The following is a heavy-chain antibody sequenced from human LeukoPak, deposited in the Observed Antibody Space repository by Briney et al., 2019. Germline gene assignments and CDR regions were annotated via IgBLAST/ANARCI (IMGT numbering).Heavy chain of an antibody. V-gene: IGHV4-59*11. CDR3: AARRAFGVTPSWFYP. D-gene: IGHD3-3*01. Sequence: SETLSLTCTVSGGSISSHYWSWIRQPPGKGLEWIGYIYYSGSTNYNPSLKSRVTISVDTSKNQFSLKLSSVTAADTAVYYCAARRAFGVTPSWFYPWGQGTLVTVSS. CDR1: GGSISSHY. CDR2: IYYSGST. J-gene: IGHJ5*02.